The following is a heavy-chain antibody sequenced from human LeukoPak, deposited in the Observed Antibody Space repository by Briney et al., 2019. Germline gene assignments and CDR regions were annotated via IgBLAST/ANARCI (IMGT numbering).Heavy chain of an antibody. J-gene: IGHJ4*02. Sequence: VASVKVSCKASGGTFSSYAISWVRQAPGQGLEWMGWISAYNGNTNYAQKLQGRVTMTTDTSTSTAYMELRSLRSDDTAVYYCARVRFDWGQLWVLLFDYWGQGTLVTVSS. V-gene: IGHV1-18*01. CDR1: GGTFSSYA. CDR2: ISAYNGNT. CDR3: ARVRFDWGQLWVLLFDY. D-gene: IGHD5-18*01.